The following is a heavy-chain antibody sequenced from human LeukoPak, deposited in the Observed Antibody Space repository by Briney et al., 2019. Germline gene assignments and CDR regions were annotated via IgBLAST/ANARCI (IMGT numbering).Heavy chain of an antibody. D-gene: IGHD2-2*01. CDR2: IFPILGIA. Sequence: ASVKVSCKASGGTFSSYAISWVRQAPGQGLEWMGRIFPILGIANYAQKFQGRVTITADKSTSTAYMELSSLRSEDTAVYYCARVLPRVVPAAIRTKGISTYFDYWGQGTLVTVSS. CDR1: GGTFSSYA. V-gene: IGHV1-69*04. CDR3: ARVLPRVVPAAIRTKGISTYFDY. J-gene: IGHJ4*02.